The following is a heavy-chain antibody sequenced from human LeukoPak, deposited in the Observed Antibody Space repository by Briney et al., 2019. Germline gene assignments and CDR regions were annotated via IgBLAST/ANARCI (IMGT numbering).Heavy chain of an antibody. V-gene: IGHV1-18*01. CDR2: VTPYNGDT. CDR3: ARPSGSYFSSFDY. J-gene: IGHJ4*02. Sequence: ASVKVSCKSSGYTFSSYSISWVRQAPGQGLEWMGWVTPYNGDTNYAQKLHGRVTMTTDTSTNTAYMELRSLTSVDTAVYYCARPSGSYFSSFDYWGQGTLVTVSS. D-gene: IGHD1-26*01. CDR1: GYTFSSYS.